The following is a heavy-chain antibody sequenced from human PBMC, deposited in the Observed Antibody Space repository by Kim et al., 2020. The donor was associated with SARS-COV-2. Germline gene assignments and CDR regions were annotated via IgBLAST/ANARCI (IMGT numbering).Heavy chain of an antibody. J-gene: IGHJ6*01. CDR2: AYYSGNT. D-gene: IGHD6-19*01. V-gene: IGHV4-39*01. CDR3: ARHQRYSIGWYGAFYY. Sequence: SETLSLTCTVSGGSLSSSSYYWGWIRQPPGKGLEWIGTAYYSGNTYYNPSLKSRVTISVDTSKNQFSLKLVSVTAADTAVYYCARHQRYSIGWYGAFYY. CDR1: GGSLSSSSYY.